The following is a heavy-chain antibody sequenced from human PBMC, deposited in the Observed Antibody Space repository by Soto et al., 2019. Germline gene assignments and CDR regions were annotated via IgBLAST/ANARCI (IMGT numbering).Heavy chain of an antibody. D-gene: IGHD3-10*01. CDR1: GFTFSDYT. CDR3: ARTGSGSYNY. V-gene: IGHV3-21*06. Sequence: PGGSLRLSCAASGFTFSDYTLNWARQAPGKGLEWVSSISSYSNYIFYADSVKGRFTISRDNAKNSVYLRMNSLRGEDTAVYYCARTGSGSYNYWGQGTLVTVSS. CDR2: ISSYSNYI. J-gene: IGHJ4*02.